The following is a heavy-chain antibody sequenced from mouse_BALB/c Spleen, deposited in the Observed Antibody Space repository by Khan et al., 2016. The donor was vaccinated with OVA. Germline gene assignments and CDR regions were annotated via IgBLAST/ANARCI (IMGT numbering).Heavy chain of an antibody. D-gene: IGHD1-2*01. CDR3: ARRNYFGYTFAY. J-gene: IGHJ3*01. CDR1: GYTFTDYY. Sequence: QIQLVQSGAELARPGASVKLSCKASGYTFTDYYINWVKQRTGQGLEWIGELSPGSGDTYYNEKFKGKATLTADKSSSTAYRRLSSLTSEASAVYFCARRNYFGYTFAYWGQGTLVTVSA. CDR2: LSPGSGDT. V-gene: IGHV1-77*01.